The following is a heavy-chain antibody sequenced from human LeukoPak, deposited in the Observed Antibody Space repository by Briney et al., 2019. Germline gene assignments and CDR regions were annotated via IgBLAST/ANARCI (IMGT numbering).Heavy chain of an antibody. D-gene: IGHD4-11*01. V-gene: IGHV1-8*03. J-gene: IGHJ3*02. CDR2: MNPNSGNT. CDR3: ARGRRYRRSHDYSNQHDAFDI. CDR1: GYTFTSYD. Sequence: ASVKVSCKASGYTFTSYDINWVRQATGQGLEWMGWMNPNSGNTGYAQKFQGRVTITRNTSISTAYMEPSSLRSEDTAVYYCARGRRYRRSHDYSNQHDAFDIWGQGTMVTVSS.